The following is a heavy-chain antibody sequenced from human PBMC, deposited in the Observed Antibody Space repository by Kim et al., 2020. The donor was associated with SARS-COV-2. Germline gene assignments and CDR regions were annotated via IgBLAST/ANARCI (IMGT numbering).Heavy chain of an antibody. J-gene: IGHJ6*02. CDR2: IYYSGST. Sequence: SETLSLTCTVSGGSISSSSNYWGWIRQPPGKGLEWSGSIYYSGSTYYNSSLKSRVTISVDTSKNQFSLKLSPVTAADTAVYYCATQVVLRDFDWLLSPGGMDGWGQGTTVTVSS. D-gene: IGHD3-9*01. CDR1: GGSISSSSNY. V-gene: IGHV4-39*01. CDR3: ATQVVLRDFDWLLSPGGMDG.